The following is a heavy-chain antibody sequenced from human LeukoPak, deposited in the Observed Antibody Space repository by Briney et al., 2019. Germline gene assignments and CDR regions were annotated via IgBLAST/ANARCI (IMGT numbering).Heavy chain of an antibody. D-gene: IGHD3-10*01. J-gene: IGHJ5*02. V-gene: IGHV1-69*06. CDR3: ARDGKGIYGSGPNWFDP. CDR1: GGTFSSYA. Sequence: SVKVSCKASGGTFSSYAISWVRQAPGQGLEWMGGIIPIFGTANYAQKFQGRVTITADKSTSTAYMELSSLRSEDTAVYYCARDGKGIYGSGPNWFDPWGQGTLVTVSS. CDR2: IIPIFGTA.